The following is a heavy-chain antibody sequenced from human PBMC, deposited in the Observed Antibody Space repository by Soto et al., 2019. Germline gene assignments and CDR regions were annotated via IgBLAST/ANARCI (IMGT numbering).Heavy chain of an antibody. V-gene: IGHV3-23*01. CDR1: GFTFSSYA. CDR3: AKDSPTTSEDIVVVVAADY. D-gene: IGHD2-15*01. CDR2: ISGSGGST. Sequence: EVQLLESGGGSVQPGGSLRLSCAASGFTFSSYAMSWVRQAPGKGLEWVSAISGSGGSTYYADSVKGRFTISRDNSKNTLYLQMNSLRAEDTAVYYCAKDSPTTSEDIVVVVAADYWGQGTLVTVSS. J-gene: IGHJ4*02.